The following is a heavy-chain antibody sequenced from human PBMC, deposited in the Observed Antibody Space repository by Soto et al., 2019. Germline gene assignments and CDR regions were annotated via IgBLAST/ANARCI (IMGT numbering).Heavy chain of an antibody. CDR2: IIPIFGTA. CDR1: GGTFSSYA. CDR3: ATRSTVEDYYFDY. J-gene: IGHJ4*02. V-gene: IGHV1-69*13. D-gene: IGHD4-17*01. Sequence: ASVKVSCKASGGTFSSYAISWVRQAPGQGLEWMGGIIPIFGTANYAQKFQGRVTITADESTSTAYMELSSLRSEDTAVYYCATRSTVEDYYFDYWGQGTLVTVSS.